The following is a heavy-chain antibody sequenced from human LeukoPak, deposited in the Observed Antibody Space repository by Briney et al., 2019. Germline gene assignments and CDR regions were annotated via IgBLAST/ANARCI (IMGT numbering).Heavy chain of an antibody. Sequence: GGSLRLSCAASGFTFSSYSMNWVRQAPGKGLEWVSYISSSSSTIYYADSVKGRFTISRDNSKNTLYLQMNSLRAEDTAVYYCAKSHYNWFDPWGQGTLVTVSS. V-gene: IGHV3-48*01. CDR3: AKSHYNWFDP. J-gene: IGHJ5*02. CDR2: ISSSSSTI. CDR1: GFTFSSYS.